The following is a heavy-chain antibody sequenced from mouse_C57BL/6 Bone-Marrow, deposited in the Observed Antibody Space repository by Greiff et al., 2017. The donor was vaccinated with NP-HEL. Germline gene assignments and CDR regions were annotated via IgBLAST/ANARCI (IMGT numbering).Heavy chain of an antibody. D-gene: IGHD1-1*01. J-gene: IGHJ1*03. CDR2: IYPRSGNT. CDR3: ARWPSNYYGSSYWYFDV. CDR1: GYTFTSYG. Sequence: LVESGAELARPGASVKLSCKASGYTFTSYGISWVKQRTGQGLEWIGEIYPRSGNTYYNEKFKGKATLTADKSSSTAYMELRSLTSEDSAVYFCARWPSNYYGSSYWYFDVWGTGTTVTVSS. V-gene: IGHV1-81*01.